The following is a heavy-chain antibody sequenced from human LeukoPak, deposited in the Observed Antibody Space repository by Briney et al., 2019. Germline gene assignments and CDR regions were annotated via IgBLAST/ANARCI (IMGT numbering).Heavy chain of an antibody. V-gene: IGHV4-34*01. CDR2: INHSGST. D-gene: IGHD2-2*01. CDR1: GGSFSGYY. CDR3: AGVVPAAKGRFDP. Sequence: SETLSLTCAVYGGSFSGYYWSWIRQPPGKGLEWIGEINHSGSTNYNPSLKSRVTRSVDTSKNQFSLKLSSVTAADTAVYYCAGVVPAAKGRFDPWGQGTLVTVSS. J-gene: IGHJ5*02.